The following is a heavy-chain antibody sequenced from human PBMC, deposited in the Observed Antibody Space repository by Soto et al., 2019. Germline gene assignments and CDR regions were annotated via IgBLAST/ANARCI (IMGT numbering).Heavy chain of an antibody. CDR2: ISYDGSNK. Sequence: QVQLVESGGGVVQPGRSLRLSCAASGFTFSSYAMHWVRQAPGKGLEWVAVISYDGSNKYYADSVKGRFTISRDNSKNTLYLQMNSLRAEDTAVYYCARTSPSSSSWYSLSPNYYYYGMDVWGQGTTVTVSS. D-gene: IGHD6-13*01. CDR3: ARTSPSSSSWYSLSPNYYYYGMDV. V-gene: IGHV3-30-3*01. CDR1: GFTFSSYA. J-gene: IGHJ6*02.